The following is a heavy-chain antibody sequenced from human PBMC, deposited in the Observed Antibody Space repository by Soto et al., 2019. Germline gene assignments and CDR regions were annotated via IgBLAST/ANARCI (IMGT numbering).Heavy chain of an antibody. V-gene: IGHV5-51*01. CDR1: GFSFRSYC. CDR3: ARGLPTRSYHVDL. CDR2: IYPAAGDT. J-gene: IGHJ4*03. Sequence: PGESVKISCEASGFSFRSYCIAGVLQTPWKGLEWMGIIYPAAGDTRDSPSFQGQVTISADKSINTVYLQWSSLTSSDTAMYFCARGLPTRSYHVDLWGPGTPVTVSS. D-gene: IGHD1-26*01.